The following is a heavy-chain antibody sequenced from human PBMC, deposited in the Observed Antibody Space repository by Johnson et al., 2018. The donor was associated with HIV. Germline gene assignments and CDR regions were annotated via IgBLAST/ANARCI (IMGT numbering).Heavy chain of an antibody. CDR2: IYSGGST. V-gene: IGHV3-66*01. CDR3: ARGRPNYYDSSGRYVPVAFDI. Sequence: MLLVESGGGLVQPGGSLRLSCAASGFTVSSNYMNWVRQAPGKGLEWVSVIYSGGSTYYADSVKGRFTISRDNSMNTLYLQMNSLRAEDTAVYYCARGRPNYYDSSGRYVPVAFDIWGQGTMVTVSS. CDR1: GFTVSSNY. J-gene: IGHJ3*02. D-gene: IGHD3-22*01.